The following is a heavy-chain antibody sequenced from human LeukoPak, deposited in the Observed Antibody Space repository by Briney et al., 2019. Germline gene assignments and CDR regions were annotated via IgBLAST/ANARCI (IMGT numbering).Heavy chain of an antibody. V-gene: IGHV3-11*01. D-gene: IGHD2-21*02. Sequence: GGSLRLSCAASGFTFDDYGMSWVRQAPGKGLEWVSYISSSGSTIYYADSVKGRFTISRDNAKNSLYLQMNSLRAEDTAVYYCARADYYCGGDCYSSWGQGTLVTVSS. CDR2: ISSSGSTI. CDR3: ARADYYCGGDCYSS. CDR1: GFTFDDYG. J-gene: IGHJ5*02.